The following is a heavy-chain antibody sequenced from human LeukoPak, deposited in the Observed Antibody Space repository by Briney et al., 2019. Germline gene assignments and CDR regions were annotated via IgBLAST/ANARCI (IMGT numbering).Heavy chain of an antibody. CDR3: ARDSGGYDLRHLFVDY. D-gene: IGHD5-12*01. CDR2: INWNGGST. Sequence: GGSLRLSCAASGFTFDDYGMSWVRQAPGKGLEWVSGINWNGGSTGYADSVKGRFTISRDNAKNSLYLQMNSLRAEDTAVYYCARDSGGYDLRHLFVDYWGQGTLVTVSS. J-gene: IGHJ4*02. CDR1: GFTFDDYG. V-gene: IGHV3-20*04.